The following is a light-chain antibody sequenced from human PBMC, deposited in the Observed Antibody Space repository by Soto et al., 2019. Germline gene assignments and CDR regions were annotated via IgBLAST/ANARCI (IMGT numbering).Light chain of an antibody. CDR1: QSIISDY. CDR3: QQYGRSPYT. Sequence: EIVLTQSPGTLSLSPGEGATLSCRASQSIISDYLAWYQQKPGQAPRLLLYGASNRATGIPDRFSGSGSGTDFTLTINRLEPEDFAVYSCQQYGRSPYTFGQGTKLEIK. J-gene: IGKJ2*01. CDR2: GAS. V-gene: IGKV3-20*01.